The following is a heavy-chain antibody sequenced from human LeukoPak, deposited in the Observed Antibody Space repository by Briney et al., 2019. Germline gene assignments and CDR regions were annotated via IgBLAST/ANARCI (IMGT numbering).Heavy chain of an antibody. D-gene: IGHD5-12*01. V-gene: IGHV1-3*01. J-gene: IGHJ6*02. CDR3: ARDIVATGAPYYYYYGMDV. CDR1: GYTFTSYA. Sequence: ASVQVSCQASGYTFTSYAMHWVRQAPGQRLEWMGWINSGNGNTKYSQKFQGRVTITRDTSATTAYMELSILRSEDTAVYYCARDIVATGAPYYYYYGMDVWGQGTTVTVSS. CDR2: INSGNGNT.